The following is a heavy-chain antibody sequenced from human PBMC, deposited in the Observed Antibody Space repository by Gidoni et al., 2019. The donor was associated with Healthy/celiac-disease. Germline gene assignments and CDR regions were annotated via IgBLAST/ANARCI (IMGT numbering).Heavy chain of an antibody. CDR3: ARVKYYDFWSGYITEGYYGMDV. CDR1: GGSISSYY. CDR2: IYYSGST. V-gene: IGHV4-59*01. Sequence: QVQLQESGPGLVKPSETLSLTCTVSGGSISSYYWSWIRQPPGKGLEWIGYIYYSGSTNYNPSLKSRVTISVDTSKNQFSLKLSSVTAADTAVYYCARVKYYDFWSGYITEGYYGMDVWGQGTTVTVSS. D-gene: IGHD3-3*01. J-gene: IGHJ6*02.